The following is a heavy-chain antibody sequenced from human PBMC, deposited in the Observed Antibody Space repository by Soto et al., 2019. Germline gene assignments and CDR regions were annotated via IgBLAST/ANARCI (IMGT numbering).Heavy chain of an antibody. D-gene: IGHD6-6*01. J-gene: IGHJ4*02. CDR1: GFTFSDYF. CDR3: AKRSSSSTFDY. V-gene: IGHV3-11*03. CDR2: ISSSSSYT. Sequence: PGGSLRLSCAASGFTFSDYFMSWIRRALGKGLEWGSYISSSSSYTKYADSVKGRFTISRDNAKNSLYLQMNSLRAGDTAVYYCAKRSSSSTFDYWGQGT.